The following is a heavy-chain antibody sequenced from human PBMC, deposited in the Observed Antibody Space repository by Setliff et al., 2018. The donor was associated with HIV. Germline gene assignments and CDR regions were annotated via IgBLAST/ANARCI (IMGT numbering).Heavy chain of an antibody. CDR3: ARAAAGNTGPFDL. J-gene: IGHJ4*02. CDR2: IYTSGST. Sequence: SETLSLTCTVSGGSISSYYWSWIRQPAGKGLEWIGHIYTSGSTNYNPSLKSRVTISVDTSKNQFSLKLTSVTASDTAVYYCARAAAGNTGPFDLWGQGSPVTVSS. V-gene: IGHV4-4*07. D-gene: IGHD4-17*01. CDR1: GGSISSYY.